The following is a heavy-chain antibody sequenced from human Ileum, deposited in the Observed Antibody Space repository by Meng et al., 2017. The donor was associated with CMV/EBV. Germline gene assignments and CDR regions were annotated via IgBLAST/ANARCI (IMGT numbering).Heavy chain of an antibody. CDR1: GFSFDRYW. CDR2: ISSSGGNI. V-gene: IGHV3-11*01. J-gene: IGHJ4*02. D-gene: IGHD6-13*01. CDR3: ARSLITPAGPLDH. Sequence: GESLKISCVASGFSFDRYWMTWVRQAPGKGLEWVSYISSSGGNIYYTDSVKGRFTISRDNGKNSLYLQMNSLGAEDTAVYYCARSLITPAGPLDHWGQGTLVTVSS.